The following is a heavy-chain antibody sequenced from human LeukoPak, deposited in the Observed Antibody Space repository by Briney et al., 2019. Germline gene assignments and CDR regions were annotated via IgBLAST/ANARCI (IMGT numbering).Heavy chain of an antibody. V-gene: IGHV3-21*01. D-gene: IGHD1-14*01. CDR2: ISSSSSYI. CDR1: GFTFSSYS. CDR3: ARAKPVTGYYYMDV. J-gene: IGHJ6*03. Sequence: GGSLRLSCAASGFTFSSYSMNWVRQAPGKGLEWVSSISSSSSYIYYADSVKGRFTISRDNAKNSLYLQMNSLRAEDTAVYYCARAKPVTGYYYMDVWGKGTTVTVSS.